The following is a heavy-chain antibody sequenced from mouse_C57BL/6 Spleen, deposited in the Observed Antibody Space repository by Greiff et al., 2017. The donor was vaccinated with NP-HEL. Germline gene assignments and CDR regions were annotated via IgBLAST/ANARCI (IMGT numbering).Heavy chain of an antibody. V-gene: IGHV1-19*01. Sequence: VQLQQSGPVLVKPGASVKMSCKASGYTFTDYYMNWVKQSHGKSLEWIGVINPYNGGTSYNQKFKGKATVTVDKSSSTAYMELNSLTSEDSAVYYCARRKDCWLLRGGAMDYWGQGTSVTVSS. CDR1: GYTFTDYY. CDR2: INPYNGGT. J-gene: IGHJ4*01. D-gene: IGHD2-3*01. CDR3: ARRKDCWLLRGGAMDY.